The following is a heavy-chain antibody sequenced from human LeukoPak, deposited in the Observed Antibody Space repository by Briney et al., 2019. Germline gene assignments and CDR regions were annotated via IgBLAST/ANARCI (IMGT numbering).Heavy chain of an antibody. CDR1: GYTFTGYG. V-gene: IGHV1-18*01. CDR2: ISAYNGNT. D-gene: IGHD2-15*01. Sequence: GASVKASCKASGYTFTGYGISWVRQAPGQGLEWMGWISAYNGNTNYAQKLQGRATMTTDTSTSTAYMELRSLRSDDTAVYYCARGSVVVAATGFDPWGQGTLVTVSS. J-gene: IGHJ5*02. CDR3: ARGSVVVAATGFDP.